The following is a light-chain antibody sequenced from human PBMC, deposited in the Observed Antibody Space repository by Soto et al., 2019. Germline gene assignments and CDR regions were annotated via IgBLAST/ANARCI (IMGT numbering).Light chain of an antibody. CDR3: MQRIEFPLT. CDR1: QSLLDSDDGNTY. CDR2: TLF. V-gene: IGKV2-40*01. Sequence: DNVMTQTPLSLPVTPGEPASISCRPSQSLLDSDDGNTYLDWCLKKPGQTPQLLLYTLFYRASGGGGSFSGSGSGTDYTLKISSVEAEDVGVYSSMQRIEFPLTFGGGATV. J-gene: IGKJ4*01.